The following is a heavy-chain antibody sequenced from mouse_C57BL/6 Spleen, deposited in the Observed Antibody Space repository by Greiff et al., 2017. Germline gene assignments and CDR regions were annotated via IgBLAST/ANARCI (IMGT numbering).Heavy chain of an antibody. CDR3: ARDGTYFDY. V-gene: IGHV1-82*01. CDR2: IYPGDGDT. D-gene: IGHD4-1*01. CDR1: GYAFSSSW. Sequence: VQLQQSGPELVKPGASVKISCKASGYAFSSSWMNWVKQRPGKGLEWIGRIYPGDGDTNYNGKFKGKAALTADKSSSTAYMQLSSLTSEDSAVYFCARDGTYFDYWGQGTTLTVSS. J-gene: IGHJ2*01.